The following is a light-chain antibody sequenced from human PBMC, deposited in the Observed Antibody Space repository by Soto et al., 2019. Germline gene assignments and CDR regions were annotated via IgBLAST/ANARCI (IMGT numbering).Light chain of an antibody. CDR1: NIGSRS. CDR2: DDR. CDR3: QVWDRTSDHYV. Sequence: SYELTQPPSVSVAPGQTASISCGGNNIGSRSVHWYQQKPGQAPVLVVYDDRDRPSGIPERFAGSNSGNTATLTISRVEAGDEADYYCQVWDRTSDHYVFGTGTKVTVL. J-gene: IGLJ1*01. V-gene: IGLV3-21*02.